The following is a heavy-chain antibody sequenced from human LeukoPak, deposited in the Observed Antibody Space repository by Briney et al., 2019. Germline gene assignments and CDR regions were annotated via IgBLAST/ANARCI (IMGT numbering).Heavy chain of an antibody. CDR2: IYHSGST. CDR3: ARVVVPPYYYYGMDV. Sequence: SGTLSLTCAVSGGSISSSNWWSWVRQPPGKGLEWIGEIYHSGSTNYNPSLKSRVTISVDKSKNQFSLKLSSVTAADTAVYYCARVVVPPYYYYGMDVWGKGTTVTVSS. D-gene: IGHD2-2*01. CDR1: GGSISSSNW. V-gene: IGHV4-4*02. J-gene: IGHJ6*04.